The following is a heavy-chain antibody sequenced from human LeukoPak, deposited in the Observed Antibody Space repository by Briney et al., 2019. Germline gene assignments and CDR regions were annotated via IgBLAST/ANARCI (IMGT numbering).Heavy chain of an antibody. V-gene: IGHV4-59*08. CDR1: GSSINSFY. CDR3: ARSPYYYGSGSSYYYMDV. CDR2: IYYSGST. D-gene: IGHD3-10*01. J-gene: IGHJ6*03. Sequence: PSETLSLICTVCGSSINSFYWSWIRQPPGKGLEWIGYIYYSGSTNYNPSLNSRVTISLDTSKNQLSLELSSVTAADTAVYYCARSPYYYGSGSSYYYMDVWGKGSTVTVSS.